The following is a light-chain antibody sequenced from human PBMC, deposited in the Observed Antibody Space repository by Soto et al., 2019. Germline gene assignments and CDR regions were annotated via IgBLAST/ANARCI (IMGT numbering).Light chain of an antibody. CDR3: QQYSSSRT. J-gene: IGKJ1*01. CDR2: DAS. CDR1: QSVSSNY. V-gene: IGKV3-20*01. Sequence: EIVLTQSPGTLFLSPGERATLSCRASQSVSSNYLAWYQQKPGQAPRLLMYDASSRATGIPDRFSGSGSGTDFTLTISRLEPEDFAVYYCQQYSSSRTFGQGTKVDIK.